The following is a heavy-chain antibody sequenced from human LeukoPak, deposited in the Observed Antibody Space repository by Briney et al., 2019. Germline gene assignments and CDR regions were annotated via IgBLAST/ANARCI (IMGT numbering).Heavy chain of an antibody. CDR2: MNPNSGNT. CDR3: ASRDCSGGSCYAGFDP. CDR1: GYTFTSYD. J-gene: IGHJ5*02. D-gene: IGHD2-15*01. Sequence: ASVKVSCKASGYTFTSYDINWGRQATGQGLEWMGWMNPNSGNTGYAQKFQGRATMTRNTSISTAYMELSSLRSEDTAVYYCASRDCSGGSCYAGFDPWGQGTLVTVSS. V-gene: IGHV1-8*01.